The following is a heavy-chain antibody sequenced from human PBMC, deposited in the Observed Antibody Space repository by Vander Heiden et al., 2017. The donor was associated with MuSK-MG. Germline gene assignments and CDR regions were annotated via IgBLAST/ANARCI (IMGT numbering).Heavy chain of an antibody. Sequence: EVQLAKTGGGLAQPGGPLILSCSAPGFTFSIYWLHFVRQAPGKGLVWVSRINTDGSYTSYADSVKGRFTISRDNAKNTLYLQMNSLRTEDTAVYYCARVGSAPPFNWGQGTLVTVSS. CDR2: INTDGSYT. CDR3: ARVGSAPPFN. CDR1: GFTFSIYW. J-gene: IGHJ4*02. V-gene: IGHV3-74*01. D-gene: IGHD6-6*01.